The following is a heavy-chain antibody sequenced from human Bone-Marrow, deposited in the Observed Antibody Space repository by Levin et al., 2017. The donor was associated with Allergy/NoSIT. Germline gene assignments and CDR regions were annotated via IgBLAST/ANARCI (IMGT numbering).Heavy chain of an antibody. CDR3: ARDDAEYYSDNTGHYFPL. CDR2: IIPVFRRP. V-gene: IGHV1-69*13. D-gene: IGHD3-22*01. J-gene: IGHJ4*02. CDR1: GGIFRSFS. Sequence: PTASVKVSCKASGGIFRSFSFTWVRQVPGQGLEWMGDIIPVFRRPIYGDNFQGRLTITADESTTTVYMELGSLTPGDTALYYCARDDAEYYSDNTGHYFPLWGQGTLITVS.